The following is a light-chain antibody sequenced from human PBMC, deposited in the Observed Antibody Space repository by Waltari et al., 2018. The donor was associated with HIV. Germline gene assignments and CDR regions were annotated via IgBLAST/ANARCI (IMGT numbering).Light chain of an antibody. CDR1: HSINTF. J-gene: IGKJ3*01. Sequence: DIPMTQSPSSLSASVGARVTLPCRTSHSINTFLNWYQMKPGKVPRLLIYGAYRLESGVPSRFSATGSGTDFSLTISSLQPEDFATYYCLQSYISPLTFGPGTKVEIK. CDR3: LQSYISPLT. V-gene: IGKV1-39*01. CDR2: GAY.